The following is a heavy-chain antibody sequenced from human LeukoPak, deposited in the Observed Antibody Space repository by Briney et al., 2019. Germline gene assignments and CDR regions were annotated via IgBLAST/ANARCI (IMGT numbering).Heavy chain of an antibody. Sequence: PSETLSLTCTVSGGSLSSGSYYWSWVRQPAGKGLEWIGRIYTSGSTNYNPSLKSRVTISVDTSKNQFSLKLSSVTAADTAVYYCAREEWDPNNWFDPWGQGTLVTVSS. CDR1: GGSLSSGSYY. CDR2: IYTSGST. V-gene: IGHV4-61*02. J-gene: IGHJ5*02. CDR3: AREEWDPNNWFDP. D-gene: IGHD1-26*01.